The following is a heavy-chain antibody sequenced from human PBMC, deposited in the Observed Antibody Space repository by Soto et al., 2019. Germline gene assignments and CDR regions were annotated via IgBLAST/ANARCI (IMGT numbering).Heavy chain of an antibody. CDR2: ISSSSSTI. CDR1: GFTFTSYS. J-gene: IGHJ4*02. D-gene: IGHD3-10*01. CDR3: AREYNSGSYYNGY. Sequence: PGGSLRLSCAASGFTFTSYSMNCVRQAPGKGLEWVSYISSSSSTIYYADSVKGRFTISRDNAKNSLYLQMNSLRDEDTAVYYCAREYNSGSYYNGYWGQGTLVTVSS. V-gene: IGHV3-48*02.